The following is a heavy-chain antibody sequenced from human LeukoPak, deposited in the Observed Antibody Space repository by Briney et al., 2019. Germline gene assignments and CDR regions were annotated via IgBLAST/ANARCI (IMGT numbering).Heavy chain of an antibody. J-gene: IGHJ4*02. CDR2: INTDGSSI. V-gene: IGHV3-74*01. CDR1: GFTFSSHW. CDR3: VRESYDSSGYYYGGGFDY. D-gene: IGHD3-22*01. Sequence: PGGSLRLSCAASGFTFSSHWMHWVRQAPGKGLVWVSRINTDGSSISYADSVKGRFTISRDNAKNTVYLQMNSLRAEDTAVYYCVRESYDSSGYYYGGGFDYWGQGTLVTVSS.